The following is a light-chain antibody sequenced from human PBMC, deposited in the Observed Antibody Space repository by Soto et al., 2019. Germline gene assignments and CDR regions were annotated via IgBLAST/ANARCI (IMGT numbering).Light chain of an antibody. V-gene: IGKV3-11*01. CDR1: QYINTR. Sequence: EIVLTQSPATLSSFPGDRVTLSCRASQYINTRLAWYQHRPGQAPRLLIYQTSLRAAGIPARFSASGSGTDFTLTISDVQPEDFALCYCHQRQSWPRTFGQGTKVDI. CDR2: QTS. CDR3: HQRQSWPRT. J-gene: IGKJ1*01.